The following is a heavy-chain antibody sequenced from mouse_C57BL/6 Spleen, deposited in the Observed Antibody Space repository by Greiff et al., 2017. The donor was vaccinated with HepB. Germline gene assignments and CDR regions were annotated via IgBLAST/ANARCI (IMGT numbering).Heavy chain of an antibody. J-gene: IGHJ4*01. D-gene: IGHD1-1*01. CDR3: ARYYYGSSQYYYAMDY. CDR2: IHPNSGST. CDR1: GSIFTGYG. V-gene: IGHV1-64*01. Sequence: VQLQQPGAELVKPGASVKLSCKAFGSIFTGYGLPGWKQRPVQGLGWMGMIHPNSGSTNYNEKFKSKATLTVDKSSSTAYMQLSSLTSEDSAVYYCARYYYGSSQYYYAMDYWGQGTSVTVSS.